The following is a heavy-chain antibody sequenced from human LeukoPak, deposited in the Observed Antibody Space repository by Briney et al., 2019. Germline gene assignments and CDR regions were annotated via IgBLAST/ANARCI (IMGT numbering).Heavy chain of an antibody. CDR3: SRIKDILTGYGAFDI. CDR2: IYPGDSDT. V-gene: IGHV5-51*01. J-gene: IGHJ3*02. CDR1: GYSFTSYW. Sequence: GESLKISCKGSGYSFTSYWLGWVRQMPGKGLEWMGIIYPGDSDTRYSPSFQGQVTISADKSISTAYLQWSSLKASDTAMYYCSRIKDILTGYGAFDIWGQGTMVTVSS. D-gene: IGHD3-9*01.